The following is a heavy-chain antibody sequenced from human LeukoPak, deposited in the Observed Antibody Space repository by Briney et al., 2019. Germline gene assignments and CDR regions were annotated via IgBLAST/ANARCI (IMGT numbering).Heavy chain of an antibody. CDR3: AKASFFRGWYTQPDY. D-gene: IGHD6-19*01. CDR1: GFTFSSYA. V-gene: IGHV3-23*01. J-gene: IGHJ4*02. CDR2: ISGSGGST. Sequence: GGSLRLSCAASGFTFSSYAMSWVRQAPGKGLEWVSAISGSGGSTYYADSVKGRFTISRDNSKNTLYLQMNSLRAVDTAVYYCAKASFFRGWYTQPDYWGQGTLVTVSS.